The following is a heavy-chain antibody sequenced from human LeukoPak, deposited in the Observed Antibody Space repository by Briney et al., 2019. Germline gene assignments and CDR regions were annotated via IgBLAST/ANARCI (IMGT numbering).Heavy chain of an antibody. CDR1: GFTFSSYA. CDR3: ASNLGQVVPAAIGWWFDP. D-gene: IGHD2-2*02. J-gene: IGHJ5*02. Sequence: GGSLRLSCAASGFTFSSYALDWVRQAPGKGLEWVAVISKDGNSQNYADSVKGRFTISRDNSKNTLYLQMNSLRPEDTAVYYCASNLGQVVPAAIGWWFDPWGQGTLVTVSS. CDR2: ISKDGNSQ. V-gene: IGHV3-30*04.